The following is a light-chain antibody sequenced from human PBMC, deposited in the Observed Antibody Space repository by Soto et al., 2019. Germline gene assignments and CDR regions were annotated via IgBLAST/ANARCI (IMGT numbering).Light chain of an antibody. CDR1: NSNIGTNT. CDR3: AAWDDSLNGVV. Sequence: QSVLTQPPSASVTPGQRVTISCSGSNSNIGTNTVNWYRQFPGTAPKLLIYNNNQRPSGVPDRISGSRSGTSASLAISGLQSEDEADYYCAAWDDSLNGVVFGGGTKVTVL. J-gene: IGLJ3*02. V-gene: IGLV1-44*01. CDR2: NNN.